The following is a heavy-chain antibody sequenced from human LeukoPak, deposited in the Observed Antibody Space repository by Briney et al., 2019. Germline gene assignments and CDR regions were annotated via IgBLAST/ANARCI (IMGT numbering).Heavy chain of an antibody. V-gene: IGHV3-66*01. CDR1: GFPVRNNY. CDR3: ARLENWAFDF. D-gene: IGHD7-27*01. CDR2: MYSGGTR. J-gene: IGHJ4*02. Sequence: GGSLRLSCAASGFPVRNNYMSWVRQAPGKGLEWVSVMYSGGTRFYADPVKGRFTISRDNSKNALYLQMNSLRAEDTAVYYCARLENWAFDFWGQGTLITVSS.